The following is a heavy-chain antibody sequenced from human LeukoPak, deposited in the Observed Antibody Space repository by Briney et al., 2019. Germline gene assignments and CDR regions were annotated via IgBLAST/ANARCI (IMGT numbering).Heavy chain of an antibody. CDR3: ALHYDSHAFDM. Sequence: SGGSLRLSCAASGFTVSSNYMNWVRQAPGKGLEWVSAIYSGGSTYYADSVKGRFTISRDNSRNTVYLQMNSLRAEDTAVYYCALHYDSHAFDMWGQGTMVTVSS. CDR1: GFTVSSNY. D-gene: IGHD3-3*01. CDR2: IYSGGST. V-gene: IGHV3-66*01. J-gene: IGHJ3*02.